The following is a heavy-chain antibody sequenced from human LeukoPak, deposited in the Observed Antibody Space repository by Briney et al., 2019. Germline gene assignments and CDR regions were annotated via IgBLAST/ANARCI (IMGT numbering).Heavy chain of an antibody. CDR1: GFTFSSYA. CDR2: ISGSGGST. V-gene: IGHV3-23*01. CDR3: AKVAAAGSFYYYYGMDV. J-gene: IGHJ6*02. D-gene: IGHD6-13*01. Sequence: PGGSLRLSCAASGFTFSSYAMSWVRQAPGKGLEWVSAISGSGGSTYYADSVKGRFTISRDNSKSTLYLQMNSLRAEDTAVYYCAKVAAAGSFYYYYGMDVWGQGTTVTVSS.